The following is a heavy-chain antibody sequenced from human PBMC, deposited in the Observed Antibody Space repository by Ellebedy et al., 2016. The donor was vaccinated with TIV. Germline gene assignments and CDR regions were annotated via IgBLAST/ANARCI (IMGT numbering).Heavy chain of an antibody. J-gene: IGHJ5*02. CDR2: IIPIFGTT. V-gene: IGHV1-69*13. CDR3: ARVAGYYESTGGSFDP. D-gene: IGHD2-8*02. Sequence: ASVKVSCKASGGTFSSHAISWVRQAPGQGLEWMGGIIPIFGTTQYAQEFQGRVTINADESTTTAYMELSSLRSEDTAVYYWARVAGYYESTGGSFDPWGQGTLVTVSS. CDR1: GGTFSSHA.